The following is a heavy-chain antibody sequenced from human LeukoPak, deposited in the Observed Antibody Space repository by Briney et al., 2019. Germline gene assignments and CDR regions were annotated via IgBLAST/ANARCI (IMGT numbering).Heavy chain of an antibody. CDR3: TKTYGSEMRGAWFDP. CDR2: ISWNSGTT. V-gene: IGHV3-9*01. CDR1: GLMFDNYA. J-gene: IGHJ5*02. Sequence: PGGSLRLSCAASGLMFDNYAMHWVRQAPGKGLEWVSGISWNSGTTGYADSVKGRFTISRDNAKNSLYLQMNSLRAEDTAFYYCTKTYGSEMRGAWFDPWGQGTLVTVSS. D-gene: IGHD3-10*01.